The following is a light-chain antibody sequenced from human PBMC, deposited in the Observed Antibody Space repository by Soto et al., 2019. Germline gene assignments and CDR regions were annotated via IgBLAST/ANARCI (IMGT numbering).Light chain of an antibody. CDR1: QSVSSY. CDR3: QQRSNWSPT. J-gene: IGKJ5*01. CDR2: DAS. Sequence: EIVLTQSPATLSLSPGERATLSCRASQSVSSYLAWYQQKPGQAPRLLIYDASNRATGIPARFSGSGSGTEFTLTISSLEPGDFAVYYCQQRSNWSPTFGQGTRLEIK. V-gene: IGKV3-11*01.